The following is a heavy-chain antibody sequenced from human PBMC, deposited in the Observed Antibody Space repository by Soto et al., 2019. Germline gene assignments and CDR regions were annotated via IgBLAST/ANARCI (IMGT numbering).Heavy chain of an antibody. J-gene: IGHJ4*02. CDR3: VRFPLVDSAAAPCSWSAL. D-gene: IGHD6-6*01. CDR2: IRNKANNYAT. Sequence: KGLEWVGRIRNKANNYATEYDASVRGRFTISRDDSKNSLYLQMNSLETEDTAVYYCVRFPLVDSAAAPCSWSALWGKRTPVTVSS. V-gene: IGHV3-72*01.